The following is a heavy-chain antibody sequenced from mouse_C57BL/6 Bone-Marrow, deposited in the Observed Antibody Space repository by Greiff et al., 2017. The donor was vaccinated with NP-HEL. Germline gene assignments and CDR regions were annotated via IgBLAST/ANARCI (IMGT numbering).Heavy chain of an antibody. D-gene: IGHD1-1*01. Sequence: QVQLQQSGAELVRPGTSVKVSCKASGYAFTNYLIEWVKQRPGQGLEWIGVINPGSGNTYYNEKFKGKATLTADKSSSTAYMELRSLTSEDSAVYFCASTEVVAPFDYWGQGTTLTVSS. CDR2: INPGSGNT. V-gene: IGHV1-54*01. CDR1: GYAFTNYL. J-gene: IGHJ2*01. CDR3: ASTEVVAPFDY.